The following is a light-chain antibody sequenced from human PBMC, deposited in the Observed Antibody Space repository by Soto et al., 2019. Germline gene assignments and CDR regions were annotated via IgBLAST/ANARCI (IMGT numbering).Light chain of an antibody. Sequence: EIVLTQSPGTLSLSQGESVTLSCRASQSVSSTYLAWYQQKPGQAPRLLIFGASSRATGIPDRFSGSGSGTDFPLTISRLEPEDFAVYYCQQYGSSPITFGQGTRLEIK. CDR1: QSVSSTY. V-gene: IGKV3-20*01. CDR2: GAS. CDR3: QQYGSSPIT. J-gene: IGKJ5*01.